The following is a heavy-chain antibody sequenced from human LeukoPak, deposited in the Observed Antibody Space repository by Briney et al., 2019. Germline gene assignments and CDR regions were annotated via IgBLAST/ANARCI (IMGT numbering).Heavy chain of an antibody. CDR1: GGSFSGYY. Sequence: ETLSLTCAVYGGSFSGYYWSWIRQPPGKGLEWIGEINHSGSTNYNPSLKSRVTISVDTSKNQFSLKLSSVTAADTAVYYCARTSSSYDSSGYYLNPFDYWGQGTLVTVSS. CDR2: INHSGST. J-gene: IGHJ4*02. V-gene: IGHV4-34*01. CDR3: ARTSSSYDSSGYYLNPFDY. D-gene: IGHD3-22*01.